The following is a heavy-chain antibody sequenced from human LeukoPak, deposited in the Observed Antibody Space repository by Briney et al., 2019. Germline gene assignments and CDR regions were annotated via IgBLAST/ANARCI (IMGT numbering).Heavy chain of an antibody. V-gene: IGHV3-23*01. Sequence: GGTLRLSCAASGFTFSSYGMSWVRQAPGKGLEWVSGISPSGDITYYADSVKGRFTISRDNSKNTLYLQMNSLRAEDTAVYYCAKSHKDFDWLLPLDAFDIWGQGTMVTVSS. D-gene: IGHD3-9*01. CDR3: AKSHKDFDWLLPLDAFDI. CDR1: GFTFSSYG. CDR2: ISPSGDIT. J-gene: IGHJ3*02.